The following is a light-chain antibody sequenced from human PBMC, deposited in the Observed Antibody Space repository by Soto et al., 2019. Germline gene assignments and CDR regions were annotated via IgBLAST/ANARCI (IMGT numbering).Light chain of an antibody. CDR3: QHHNSYSQT. Sequence: DIQLTQSPPTLFASVGDRVTITCRASQSIRYYLAWYQQMPGKAPKLLIYGASSLQSGVPSRFSGSGSGTEFTLTISSLQPDDFATYFCQHHNSYSQTCGQGTKVDIK. V-gene: IGKV1-5*01. CDR1: QSIRYY. CDR2: GAS. J-gene: IGKJ1*01.